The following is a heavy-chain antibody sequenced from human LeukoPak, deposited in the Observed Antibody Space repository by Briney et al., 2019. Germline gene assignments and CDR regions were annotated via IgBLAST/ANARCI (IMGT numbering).Heavy chain of an antibody. Sequence: ASVKVSCKASGYTFTGYYMHWVRQAPGQGLERMGIINPSGGSTSYAQKFQGRVTMTRDTSTSTVYMELSSPRSEDTAVYYCARDGPMTYGSGKRGKIDYWGQGTLVTVSS. D-gene: IGHD3-10*01. CDR1: GYTFTGYY. J-gene: IGHJ4*02. CDR2: INPSGGST. CDR3: ARDGPMTYGSGKRGKIDY. V-gene: IGHV1-46*01.